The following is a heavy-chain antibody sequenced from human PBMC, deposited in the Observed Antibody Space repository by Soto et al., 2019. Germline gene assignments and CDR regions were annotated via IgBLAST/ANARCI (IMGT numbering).Heavy chain of an antibody. D-gene: IGHD3-3*01. CDR2: IYYSGST. CDR3: ARQGHYDFWSGYPIPFDP. CDR1: GGSISSSSYY. V-gene: IGHV4-39*01. Sequence: SETLSLTCTVSGGSISSSSYYWGWIRQPPGKGLEWIGSIYYSGSTYYNPSLKSRVTISVDTSKNQFSLKLSSVTAADTAVYYCARQGHYDFWSGYPIPFDPWGQGTLVTVSS. J-gene: IGHJ5*02.